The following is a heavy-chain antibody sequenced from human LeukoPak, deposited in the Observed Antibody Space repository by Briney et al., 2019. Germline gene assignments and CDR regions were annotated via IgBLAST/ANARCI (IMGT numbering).Heavy chain of an antibody. CDR3: VRLYKIEGADL. D-gene: IGHD1-14*01. V-gene: IGHV3-74*01. CDR2: IRNDGTTT. Sequence: PGGSLRLSCAASGFTFSTYWMHWVRQTPGKGLVWVSSIRNDGTTTNYADSVKGRFTISRDNAKNTLYLQMNSLRAEDTAVYYCVRLYKIEGADLWGRGTLVTGSS. J-gene: IGHJ2*01. CDR1: GFTFSTYW.